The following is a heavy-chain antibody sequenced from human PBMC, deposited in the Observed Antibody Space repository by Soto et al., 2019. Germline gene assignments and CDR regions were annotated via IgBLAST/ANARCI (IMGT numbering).Heavy chain of an antibody. D-gene: IGHD1-7*01. J-gene: IGHJ6*02. CDR1: GYSFTSYW. Sequence: GETRKISCKGSGYSFTSYWIGWVRQMPGKGLEWMGIIYPGDSDTRYSPSFQGQVTISADKSISTAYLQWSSLKASDTAMYYCAREDHRYNWNYARYGMDVWGQGTTVTVSS. CDR2: IYPGDSDT. V-gene: IGHV5-51*01. CDR3: AREDHRYNWNYARYGMDV.